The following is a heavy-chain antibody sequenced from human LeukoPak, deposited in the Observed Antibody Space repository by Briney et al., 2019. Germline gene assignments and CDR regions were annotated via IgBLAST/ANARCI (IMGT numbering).Heavy chain of an antibody. D-gene: IGHD6-13*01. CDR1: GGSISSYY. Sequence: SETLSLTCTVSGGSISSYYWSWIRQPPGKGLEWIGEINHSGSTNYNPSLKGRVTISVDTSKNQFSLKLSSVTAADTAVYYCARGRSGYSSSWSAPYWGQGTLVTVSS. CDR2: INHSGST. J-gene: IGHJ4*02. CDR3: ARGRSGYSSSWSAPY. V-gene: IGHV4-34*01.